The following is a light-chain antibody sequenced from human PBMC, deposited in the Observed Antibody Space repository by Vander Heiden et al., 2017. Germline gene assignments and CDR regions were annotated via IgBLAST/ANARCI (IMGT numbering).Light chain of an antibody. V-gene: IGLV3-21*02. CDR2: EDS. CDR1: NIATYS. Sequence: YVLTQPPSVSVAPGQTASISCGGKNIATYSVHWYQQKPGQAPVLVVYEDSDRPSGIPARFSGSNSGNTATLTISRVEVGDEADYSCQVWDRTSDHVVFGGGTKLTVL. J-gene: IGLJ2*01. CDR3: QVWDRTSDHVV.